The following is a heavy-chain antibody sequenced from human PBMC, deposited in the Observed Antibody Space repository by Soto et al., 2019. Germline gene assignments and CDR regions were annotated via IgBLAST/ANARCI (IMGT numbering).Heavy chain of an antibody. J-gene: IGHJ6*02. CDR1: GFTFSSYG. CDR2: ISYDGSNK. Sequence: GGSLRLSCAASGFTFSSYGMHLVRQAPGKGLEWVAVISYDGSNKYYADSVKGRFTISRDNSKNTLYLQMNSLRAEDTAVYYCAKDTALRPYYYGMDVWGQGTTVTVSS. CDR3: AKDTALRPYYYGMDV. D-gene: IGHD3-16*01. V-gene: IGHV3-30*18.